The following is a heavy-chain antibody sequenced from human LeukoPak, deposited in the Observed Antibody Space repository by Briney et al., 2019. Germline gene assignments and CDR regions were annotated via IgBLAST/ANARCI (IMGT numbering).Heavy chain of an antibody. J-gene: IGHJ3*01. CDR2: IDGDGFRT. CDR3: AKVGYCSSISCQEAFDV. Sequence: GGSLRLSCTASGFIFSSYAMNWVRQAPGKGLECVSTIDGDGFRTYYADYVKGRFTISRDNSKNTLYLQMNSLRAEDTAVYYCAKVGYCSSISCQEAFDVWGQGTKVTVSS. D-gene: IGHD2-2*01. V-gene: IGHV3-23*01. CDR1: GFIFSSYA.